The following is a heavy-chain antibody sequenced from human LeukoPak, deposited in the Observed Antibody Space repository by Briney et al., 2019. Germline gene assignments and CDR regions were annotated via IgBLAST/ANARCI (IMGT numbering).Heavy chain of an antibody. CDR3: ARVSSSSYNLDY. J-gene: IGHJ4*02. CDR1: GLTFSSNE. V-gene: IGHV3-48*03. Sequence: PGGSLRLSCAASGLTFSSNEMNWVRQAPGKGPEWVSYISSSGSTIYYADSVEGRFTISRDNAKNSLYLQMNSLRADDTAVYYCARVSSSSYNLDYWGQGTLVTVSS. CDR2: ISSSGSTI. D-gene: IGHD2-15*01.